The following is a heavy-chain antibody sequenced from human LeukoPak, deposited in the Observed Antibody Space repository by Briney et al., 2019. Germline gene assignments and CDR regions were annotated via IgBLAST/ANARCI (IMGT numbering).Heavy chain of an antibody. D-gene: IGHD6-19*01. CDR3: ASKRMGWGNYFGY. J-gene: IGHJ4*02. CDR2: ISSSGSTI. CDR1: GVTFSSYE. V-gene: IGHV3-48*03. Sequence: GGSLRLSCAASGVTFSSYEMNWVRQAPGKGLEWVSYISSSGSTIYYADSVKGRFTISRDNAKNSLYLQMNSLRAEYTAVYYCASKRMGWGNYFGYWGQGTLVTVSS.